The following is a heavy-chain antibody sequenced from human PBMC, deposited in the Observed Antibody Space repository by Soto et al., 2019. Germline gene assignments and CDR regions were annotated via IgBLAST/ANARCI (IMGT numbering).Heavy chain of an antibody. CDR3: ARDTPGYSYGYRAFDM. D-gene: IGHD5-18*01. CDR1: GFTFSDYY. CDR2: ISSSNSYT. J-gene: IGHJ3*02. Sequence: GGSLRLSCAASGFTFSDYYMSWIRQAPGKGLEWVSYISSSNSYTNYADSVKGRFTISRDNAKNSLYLQMNSLRVEDTAVYYCARDTPGYSYGYRAFDMWGQGTMVTVSS. V-gene: IGHV3-11*06.